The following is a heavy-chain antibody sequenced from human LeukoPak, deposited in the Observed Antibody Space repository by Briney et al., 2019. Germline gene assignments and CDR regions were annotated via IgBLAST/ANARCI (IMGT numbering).Heavy chain of an antibody. CDR3: AKNARPTTIMIWFDP. J-gene: IGHJ5*02. CDR2: ISHDGRTT. V-gene: IGHV3-30*18. CDR1: GFTFSSYG. D-gene: IGHD2-2*02. Sequence: GGSLRLSCGASGFTFSSYGIPWVRQAPGKGLEWVAVISHDGRTTYYGDSVRGRFTISRDNSKNTLYLQMNSLRPDDTAVYYCAKNARPTTIMIWFDPWGQGTLVTVSS.